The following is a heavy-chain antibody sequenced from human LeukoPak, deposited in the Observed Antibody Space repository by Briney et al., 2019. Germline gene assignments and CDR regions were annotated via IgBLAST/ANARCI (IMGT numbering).Heavy chain of an antibody. V-gene: IGHV3-21*01. CDR1: GFTFSSYS. CDR3: AGAENDCSSTSCYEWGYYYYGMDV. Sequence: GGSLRLSCAASGFTFSSYSMNWVRQAPGKGLEWVSSISSSSSYIYYADSVKGRFTISRDNAKNSLYLQMNSLRAEDTAVYYCAGAENDCSSTSCYEWGYYYYGMDVWGQGTTVTVSS. J-gene: IGHJ6*02. CDR2: ISSSSSYI. D-gene: IGHD2-2*01.